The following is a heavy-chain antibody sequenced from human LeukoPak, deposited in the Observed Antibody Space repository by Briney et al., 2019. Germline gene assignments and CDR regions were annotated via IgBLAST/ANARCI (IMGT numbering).Heavy chain of an antibody. V-gene: IGHV4-39*07. J-gene: IGHJ4*02. D-gene: IGHD3-10*01. CDR3: ARGVTMVRGVSDY. Sequence: SETLSLTCTVSGGSISSSNYYWGWIRQPPGKGLEWIGSIYYSGSTYYSPSLKSRVTISVDTSKNQFSLKLSSVTAADTAVYYCARGVTMVRGVSDYWGQGTLVTVSS. CDR1: GGSISSSNYY. CDR2: IYYSGST.